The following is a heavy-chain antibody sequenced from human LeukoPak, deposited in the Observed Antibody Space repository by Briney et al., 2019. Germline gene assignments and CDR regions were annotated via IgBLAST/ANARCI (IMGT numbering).Heavy chain of an antibody. J-gene: IGHJ4*02. Sequence: GGSLRLSCAASGFAVSNNYMNWVRQAPGKGLEWVSIIYSSGNTYYADSVEGRFTISRDNSKNMLYLQMNSLRAEDTAVYYCARGVTNIAVGDYWGQGTLVTVSS. V-gene: IGHV3-53*01. D-gene: IGHD6-19*01. CDR1: GFAVSNNY. CDR2: IYSSGNT. CDR3: ARGVTNIAVGDY.